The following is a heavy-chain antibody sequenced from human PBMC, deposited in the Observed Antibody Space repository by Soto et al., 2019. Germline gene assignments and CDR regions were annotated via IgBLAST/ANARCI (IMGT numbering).Heavy chain of an antibody. CDR2: ISTYSGNT. V-gene: IGHV1-18*04. CDR3: ARESDH. CDR1: GYTFTSYG. J-gene: IGHJ4*02. Sequence: ASVKVSCKASGYTFTSYGISWVRQAPGQGLEWMGWISTYSGNTDYAQKFQGRITMTTDTSKNTLYLQMYSLRVEDTAVYYCARESDHWGQGTLVTVSS.